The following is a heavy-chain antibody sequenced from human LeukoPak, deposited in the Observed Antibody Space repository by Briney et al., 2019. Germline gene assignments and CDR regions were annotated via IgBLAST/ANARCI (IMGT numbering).Heavy chain of an antibody. CDR3: ARDVDTAMAP. J-gene: IGHJ5*02. V-gene: IGHV4-59*12. D-gene: IGHD5-18*01. CDR1: GGSISSYY. Sequence: TPSETLSLSCTVSGGSISSYYWSWIRQPPGKGLEWIGYIYYSGSTNYNPSLKSRVTISVDTSKNQFSLKLSSVTAADTAVYYCARDVDTAMAPWGQGTLVTVSS. CDR2: IYYSGST.